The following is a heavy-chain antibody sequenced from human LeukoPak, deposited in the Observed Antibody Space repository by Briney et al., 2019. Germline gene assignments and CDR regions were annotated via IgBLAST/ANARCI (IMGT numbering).Heavy chain of an antibody. V-gene: IGHV3-23*01. D-gene: IGHD5-18*01. CDR2: ISGSGGST. J-gene: IGHJ4*02. Sequence: GGSLRLSCAASGFTFSSYAMSWVRQAPGKGLEWVSAISGSGGSTYYADSVKGRFTISRDNSKNTLYLQMNSLRPEDTAVYYCAKDEQLWTEYYFDYWGQGTLVTVSS. CDR3: AKDEQLWTEYYFDY. CDR1: GFTFSSYA.